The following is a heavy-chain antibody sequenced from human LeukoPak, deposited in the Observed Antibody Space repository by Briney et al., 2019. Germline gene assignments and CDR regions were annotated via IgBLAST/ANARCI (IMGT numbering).Heavy chain of an antibody. CDR2: IGTAGET. V-gene: IGHV3-13*01. Sequence: GGSLRLSCAASGFTFSIFDMHWVRHSTGKRLEWVSAIGTAGETYYSDSVKGRLTISRENVKNSLYLQMDSLRAEDTAVYYCAKDRRLATNPGYYFDYWGQGTLVTVSS. CDR1: GFTFSIFD. D-gene: IGHD5-24*01. CDR3: AKDRRLATNPGYYFDY. J-gene: IGHJ4*02.